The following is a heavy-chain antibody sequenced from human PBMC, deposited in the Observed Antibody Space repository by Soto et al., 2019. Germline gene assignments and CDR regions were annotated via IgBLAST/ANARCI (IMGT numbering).Heavy chain of an antibody. CDR2: INSDGSST. CDR3: ARGGSLNWYLDL. J-gene: IGHJ2*01. D-gene: IGHD1-26*01. Sequence: EVQLVESGGGLVQPGGSLRLSCAASGFTFSSYWMHWVRQAPGKGLVWVSRINSDGSSTSYADSVKGRFTISRDNAKNTLYLQMNSLRAADTAVYYCARGGSLNWYLDLWGRGTLVTVSS. CDR1: GFTFSSYW. V-gene: IGHV3-74*01.